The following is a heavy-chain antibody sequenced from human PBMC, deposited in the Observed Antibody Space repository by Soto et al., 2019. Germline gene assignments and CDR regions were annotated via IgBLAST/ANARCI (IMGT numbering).Heavy chain of an antibody. J-gene: IGHJ4*02. V-gene: IGHV3-30-3*01. CDR2: ISYDGSNK. CDR3: ARDPRGSIPPPGTSIDY. D-gene: IGHD6-13*01. CDR1: GFTFTSFA. Sequence: QVQLVESGGGVVQPGRSLRLSCAASGFTFTSFAMHWVRQDPGKGLEWVTIISYDGSNKYYADSVKGRFTVSRDNSKNTRYRQMNSLRAADTAVYYCARDPRGSIPPPGTSIDYWGQGTLVTVSS.